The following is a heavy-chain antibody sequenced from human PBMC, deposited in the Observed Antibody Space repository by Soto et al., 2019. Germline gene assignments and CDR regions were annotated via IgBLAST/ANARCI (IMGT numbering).Heavy chain of an antibody. D-gene: IGHD3-16*01. CDR2: VKYDGTIT. Sequence: EVQLVESGGGSVQPGESLRLSCAASGFPFSSYWIHWVRQAPGKGLVWVSRVKYDGTITNYADSLRGRLTISRDNAKNTVYLQMNSLRVEDTALYYCARGVQGGNYVDVWGKGTTVTVSS. J-gene: IGHJ6*04. V-gene: IGHV3-74*01. CDR1: GFPFSSYW. CDR3: ARGVQGGNYVDV.